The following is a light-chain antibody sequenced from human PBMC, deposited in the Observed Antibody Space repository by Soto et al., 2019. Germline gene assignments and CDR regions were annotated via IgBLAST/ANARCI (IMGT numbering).Light chain of an antibody. CDR2: GAS. V-gene: IGKV3-15*01. CDR1: QSLSSN. CDR3: QQYSSYWT. Sequence: EMVMTQSPATLSVSPGERATLSCRASQSLSSNLAWYQQKPGQAPRLLIYGASTRATGIPARFSGSGSGTEFTLTISSLQSEDFAVYYCQQYSSYWTFGQGTKVEIK. J-gene: IGKJ1*01.